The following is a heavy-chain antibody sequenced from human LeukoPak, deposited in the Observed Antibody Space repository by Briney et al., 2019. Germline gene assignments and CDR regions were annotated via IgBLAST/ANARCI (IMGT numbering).Heavy chain of an antibody. J-gene: IGHJ6*03. CDR3: AKGIAARLDYYMDV. Sequence: GGSLTLSCAASGFTFSSYGVHWVRQAPGKELEWVAFMRYDGSNKYYADSVKGRFTISRDNSKNTLYLQMNSLRAEDTAVYYCAKGIAARLDYYMDVWGKGTTVTVSS. CDR1: GFTFSSYG. D-gene: IGHD6-6*01. CDR2: MRYDGSNK. V-gene: IGHV3-30*02.